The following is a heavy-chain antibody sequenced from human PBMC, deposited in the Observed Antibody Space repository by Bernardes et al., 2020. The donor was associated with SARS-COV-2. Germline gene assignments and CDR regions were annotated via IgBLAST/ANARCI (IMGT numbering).Heavy chain of an antibody. CDR1: GGSISSYY. CDR3: ARHFDQSGWFDP. D-gene: IGHD3-10*01. Sequence: SETLSLTCTVSGGSISSYYWSWIRQPPGKGLEWIGYIYYSGSTNYNPSLKSRVTISVDTSKNQFSLKLSSVTAADTAVYYCARHFDQSGWFDPWGQGTLVTVSS. J-gene: IGHJ5*02. CDR2: IYYSGST. V-gene: IGHV4-59*08.